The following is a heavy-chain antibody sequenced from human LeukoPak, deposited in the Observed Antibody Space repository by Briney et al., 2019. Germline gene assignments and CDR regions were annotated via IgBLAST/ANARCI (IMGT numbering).Heavy chain of an antibody. D-gene: IGHD3-10*01. CDR1: GFIFSDYG. V-gene: IGHV3-30*02. CDR3: AKHYYGSGSQKYYFDY. J-gene: IGHJ4*02. CDR2: VRNDGSDK. Sequence: GGSLRLSCAASGFIFSDYGMHWVRHAPGKGLEWVTLVRNDGSDKYYADSVKGRFTISRDNSKNTLCLQMNSLRPEDTAVYYCAKHYYGSGSQKYYFDYWGQGTLVTVSS.